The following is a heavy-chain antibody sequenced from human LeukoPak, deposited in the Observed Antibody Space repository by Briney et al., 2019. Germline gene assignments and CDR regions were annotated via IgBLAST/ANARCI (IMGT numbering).Heavy chain of an antibody. V-gene: IGHV3-48*01. Sequence: GGSLRLSCAASGFTFGSYSMNWVRQAPGKGLEWVSYISSSSSTIYYADSVKGRFTISRDNAKNSLYLQMNSLRAEDTAVYYCARGLRFLEWLPKNWFDPWGQGTLVTVSS. D-gene: IGHD3-3*01. CDR3: ARGLRFLEWLPKNWFDP. CDR2: ISSSSSTI. CDR1: GFTFGSYS. J-gene: IGHJ5*02.